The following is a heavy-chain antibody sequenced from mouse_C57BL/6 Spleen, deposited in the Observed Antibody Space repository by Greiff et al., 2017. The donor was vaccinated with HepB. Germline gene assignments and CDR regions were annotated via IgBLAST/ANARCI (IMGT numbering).Heavy chain of an antibody. D-gene: IGHD2-1*01. J-gene: IGHJ4*01. CDR3: TRDRIYYGNFEAMDY. Sequence: EVKLVESGEGLVKPGGSLKLSCAASGFTFSSYAMSWVRQTPEKRLEWVAYISSGGDYIYYADTVKGRFTISRDNARNTLYLQMSSLKSEDTAMYYCTRDRIYYGNFEAMDYWGQGTSVTVSS. CDR2: ISSGGDYI. CDR1: GFTFSSYA. V-gene: IGHV5-9-1*02.